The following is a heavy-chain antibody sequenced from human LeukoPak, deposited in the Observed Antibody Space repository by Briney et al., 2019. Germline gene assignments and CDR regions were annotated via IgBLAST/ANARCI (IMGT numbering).Heavy chain of an antibody. V-gene: IGHV3-74*01. CDR1: GNCW. J-gene: IGHJ4*02. CDR3: AKGGSRHADY. CDR2: INNDGSSI. Sequence: PGGSLRLSCAASGNCWMHWVRQVPGKGLVWVSRINNDGSSISYADSVKGRFTISRDNAKNTLYLEVNSLRAEDTAVYYCAKGGSRHADYWGQGALVIVSS. D-gene: IGHD1-26*01.